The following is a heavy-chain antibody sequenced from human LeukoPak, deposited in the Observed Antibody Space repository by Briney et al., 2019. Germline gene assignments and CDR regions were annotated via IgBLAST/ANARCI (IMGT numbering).Heavy chain of an antibody. V-gene: IGHV4-59*01. CDR3: ARGLSLYYFDY. CDR1: GGSISSYY. Sequence: SETLSLTCTVSGGSISSYYWSWVRQPPGKGLEWIGYIYYSGSTNYNPSLKSRVTISVDTSKNQFSLKLSSVTAADTAVYYCARGLSLYYFDYWGQGTLVTVSS. CDR2: IYYSGST. J-gene: IGHJ4*02.